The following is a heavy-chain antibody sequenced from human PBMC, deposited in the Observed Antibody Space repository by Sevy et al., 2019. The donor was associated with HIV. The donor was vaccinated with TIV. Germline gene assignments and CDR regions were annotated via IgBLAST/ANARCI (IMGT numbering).Heavy chain of an antibody. J-gene: IGHJ3*02. Sequence: GGSLRLSCAASRFTFSSYAMSWVRLAPGKGLEWVSAISAGGSTLYADFVKARFTISRDNSKNTLYLQMNSLRVEDTAVYYCAKFFPHDAFDIWGQGTMVTVSS. CDR1: RFTFSSYA. CDR2: ISAGGST. V-gene: IGHV3-23*01. CDR3: AKFFPHDAFDI. D-gene: IGHD3-3*01.